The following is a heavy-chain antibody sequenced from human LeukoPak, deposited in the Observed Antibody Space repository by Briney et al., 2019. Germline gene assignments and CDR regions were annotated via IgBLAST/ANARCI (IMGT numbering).Heavy chain of an antibody. J-gene: IGHJ4*02. V-gene: IGHV4-30-4*01. Sequence: SETLSLTCTVSVGSISSGDYYWIWTRHPPGKGLEGIGYIYYSETTYYNPSLKSRVTISVDTSKNQFSLKLSSVTAADTAVYYCDRVSGSYYKLDYWGQGTLVTVSS. CDR1: VGSISSGDYY. CDR2: IYYSETT. CDR3: DRVSGSYYKLDY. D-gene: IGHD1-26*01.